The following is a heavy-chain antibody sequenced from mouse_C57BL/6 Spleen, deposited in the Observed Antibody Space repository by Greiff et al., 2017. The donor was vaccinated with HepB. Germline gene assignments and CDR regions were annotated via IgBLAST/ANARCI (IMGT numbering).Heavy chain of an antibody. CDR1: GYSFTGYY. Sequence: VQLQQSGPELVKPGASVKISCKASGYSFTGYYMNWVKQSPEKSLEWIGEINPSTGGTTYNQKFKAKATLTVDKSSSTAYMQLKSLTSEDSAVYYCARSYSNYGRGFDYWGQGTTLTVSS. V-gene: IGHV1-42*01. CDR2: INPSTGGT. D-gene: IGHD2-5*01. CDR3: ARSYSNYGRGFDY. J-gene: IGHJ2*01.